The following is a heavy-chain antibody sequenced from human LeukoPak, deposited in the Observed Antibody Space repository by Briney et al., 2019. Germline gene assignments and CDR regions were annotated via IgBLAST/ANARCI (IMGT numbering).Heavy chain of an antibody. CDR3: SRQFSSYFDY. J-gene: IGHJ4*02. CDR1: GFTFSSYS. V-gene: IGHV3-21*01. Sequence: GGSLRLSCAVSGFTFSSYSMNWVRQAPGKGLDWVSCITSSSSYIYYADSVKGRFTISRDNAKNSLYLQMNSVRAEDTAVYYCSRQFSSYFDYWGQGTLVTVSS. CDR2: ITSSSSYI.